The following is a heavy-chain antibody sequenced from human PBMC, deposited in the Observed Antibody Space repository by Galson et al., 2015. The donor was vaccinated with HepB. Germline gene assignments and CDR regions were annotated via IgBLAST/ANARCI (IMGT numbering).Heavy chain of an antibody. V-gene: IGHV3-43D*03. D-gene: IGHD5-24*01. CDR2: ISWDGGSA. CDR1: GFTFDDYA. J-gene: IGHJ4*02. CDR3: AKDDGYGSDY. Sequence: SLRLSCAASGFTFDDYAMHWVRQAPGKGLEWVSLISWDGGSAYYADSVKGRFTISRDNSKNSLYLQMNSLRAEDTALYYCAKDDGYGSDYWGQGTLVTVSS.